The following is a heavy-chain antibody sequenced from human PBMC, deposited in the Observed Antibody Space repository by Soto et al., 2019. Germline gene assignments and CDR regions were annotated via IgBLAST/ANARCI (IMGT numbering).Heavy chain of an antibody. V-gene: IGHV3-23*01. J-gene: IGHJ4*03. CDR2: ISPTGGTT. Sequence: GGSLRLSCATSGFIFRIYDMSWVRQAPGKGLEWVSGISPTGGTTYYADSVKGRFTISRDNSGHTLFLTLKSLRVDDTAIYYCAKLALELSTPPRYFDSWGQGALVTVSS. D-gene: IGHD1-7*01. CDR3: AKLALELSTPPRYFDS. CDR1: GFIFRIYD.